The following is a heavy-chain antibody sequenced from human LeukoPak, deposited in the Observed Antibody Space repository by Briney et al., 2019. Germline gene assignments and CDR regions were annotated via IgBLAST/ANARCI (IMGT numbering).Heavy chain of an antibody. CDR2: INPNSGGT. D-gene: IGHD3-22*01. CDR1: GYTFTGYY. CDR3: ARGYYDSSGYYYFDY. Sequence: ASVKVSCKASGYTFTGYYMHWVRQAPGQGLEWMGWINPNSGGTNYAQKFQGRVTMTRDTSISTAYMELSRLRFDDTAVYYCARGYYDSSGYYYFDYWGQGTLVTVSS. J-gene: IGHJ4*02. V-gene: IGHV1-2*02.